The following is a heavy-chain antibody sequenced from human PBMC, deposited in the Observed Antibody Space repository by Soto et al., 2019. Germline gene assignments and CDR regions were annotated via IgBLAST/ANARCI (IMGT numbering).Heavy chain of an antibody. CDR1: TFSFISAW. D-gene: IGHD2-15*01. CDR3: ATDPLRWQLALDY. Sequence: EVQLVESGGDLVQPGGSLRLSCTASTFSFISAWMSWVRQAPGKGLEWVGRIKSKTDGGTTDYAAAVKGRFTISRDDSQNTLYLQMNSLETEDTAIYYCATDPLRWQLALDYWGQGTLVTVSS. V-gene: IGHV3-15*07. CDR2: IKSKTDGGTT. J-gene: IGHJ4*02.